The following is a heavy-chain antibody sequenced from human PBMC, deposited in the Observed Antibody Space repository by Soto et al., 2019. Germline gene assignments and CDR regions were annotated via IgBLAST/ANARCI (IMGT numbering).Heavy chain of an antibody. D-gene: IGHD3-10*01. Sequence: SETLSLTCTVSGGSISSGDYYWSWIRQPPGNGLEWIGYIYYSGSTYYNPSLKSRVTISVDTSKNQFSLKLSSVTAADTAVYYCARGKDYYGSGSYQDYWGQGTLVTVSS. CDR3: ARGKDYYGSGSYQDY. CDR1: GGSISSGDYY. CDR2: IYYSGST. J-gene: IGHJ4*02. V-gene: IGHV4-30-4*01.